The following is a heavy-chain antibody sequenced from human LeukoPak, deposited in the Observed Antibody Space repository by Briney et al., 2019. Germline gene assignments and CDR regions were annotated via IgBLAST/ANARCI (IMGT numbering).Heavy chain of an antibody. Sequence: ASVKVSCKASGYTFTSYYMHWVRQAPGQGLEWMGIINPSGGSTSYAQKFQGRVTITADKSTSTAYMELSSLRSEDTAVYYCASSSSSWYYYYMDVWGKGTTVTVSS. CDR1: GYTFTSYY. V-gene: IGHV1-46*01. D-gene: IGHD6-13*01. CDR3: ASSSSSWYYYYMDV. J-gene: IGHJ6*03. CDR2: INPSGGST.